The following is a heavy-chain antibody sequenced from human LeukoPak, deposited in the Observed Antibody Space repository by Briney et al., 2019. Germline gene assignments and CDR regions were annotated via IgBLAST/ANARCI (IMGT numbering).Heavy chain of an antibody. V-gene: IGHV3-23*01. J-gene: IGHJ5*02. CDR2: ISGSGGST. Sequence: GRSLRLSCAASGFTFISYAMSWVRQAPGKGLEWVSAISGSGGSTYYAESVKGRFTISRDNSKNTLYLQMNSLRAEDTAVYYCAKLRFRSIAAAGTNNWFDPWGQGTLVTVSS. CDR1: GFTFISYA. D-gene: IGHD6-13*01. CDR3: AKLRFRSIAAAGTNNWFDP.